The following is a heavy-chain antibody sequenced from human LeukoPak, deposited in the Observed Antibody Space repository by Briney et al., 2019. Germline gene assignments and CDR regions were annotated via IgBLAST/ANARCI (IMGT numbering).Heavy chain of an antibody. CDR1: GFTFNSFA. CDR2: INHSGSP. V-gene: IGHV4-34*01. CDR3: GSRRTAMFGVIKGPIDY. Sequence: GSLRLSCAASGFTFNSFAMAWVRQPPGKGLEWIGEINHSGSPNNNPSLKSRVSISFDTSKNQFSLKLTSVTAADTAVYYCGSRRTAMFGVIKGPIDYWGQGTLVTVSS. D-gene: IGHD3-3*01. J-gene: IGHJ4*02.